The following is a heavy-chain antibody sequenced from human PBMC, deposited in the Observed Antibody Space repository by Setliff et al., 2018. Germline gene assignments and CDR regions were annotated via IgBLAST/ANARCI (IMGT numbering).Heavy chain of an antibody. D-gene: IGHD4-17*01. CDR1: GYSFSNYD. J-gene: IGHJ4*02. V-gene: IGHV1-8*01. CDR3: ARIDYGGNSVYFDY. Sequence: ASVKVSCKASGYSFSNYDINWVRQATGQGLEWMGWMNPNTGNTGYAQKFQGRVTMTTDTSTNTAYMELRSLRSDDTAMYYCARIDYGGNSVYFDYWGQGTLVTVSS. CDR2: MNPNTGNT.